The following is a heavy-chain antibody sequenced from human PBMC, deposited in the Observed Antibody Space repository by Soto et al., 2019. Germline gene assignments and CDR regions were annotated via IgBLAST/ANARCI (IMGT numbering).Heavy chain of an antibody. Sequence: SETLSLTCAVSGGSISSGGYSWSWIRQPPGKGLEWIGYIYHSGSTYYNPSLKSRVTISVDRSKNQFSLKLSSVTAADTAVYYSASHDYSYLDVWGQGTMVTVSS. CDR3: ASHDYSYLDV. J-gene: IGHJ6*03. CDR2: IYHSGST. V-gene: IGHV4-30-2*01. CDR1: GGSISSGGYS.